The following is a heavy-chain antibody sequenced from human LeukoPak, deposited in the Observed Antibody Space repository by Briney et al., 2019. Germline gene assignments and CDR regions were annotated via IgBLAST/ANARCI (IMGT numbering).Heavy chain of an antibody. Sequence: ASVKVSCKASGYTFTSYGISWVRQAPGQGLEWMGWISAYNGNTNYAQKLQGRVTMTTDISTSTAYMELRSLRSDDTAVYYCAKAGTIVGLANWFDPWGQGTLVTVSS. CDR2: ISAYNGNT. CDR3: AKAGTIVGLANWFDP. J-gene: IGHJ5*02. V-gene: IGHV1-18*01. D-gene: IGHD6-13*01. CDR1: GYTFTSYG.